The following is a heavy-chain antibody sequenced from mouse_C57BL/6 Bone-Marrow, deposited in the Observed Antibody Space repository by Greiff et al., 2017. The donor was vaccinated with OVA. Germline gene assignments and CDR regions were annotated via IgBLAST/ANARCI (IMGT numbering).Heavy chain of an antibody. V-gene: IGHV10-1*01. CDR3: VRPSDYDWFDY. CDR1: GFSFNTYA. CDR2: IRSKSNNYAT. D-gene: IGHD2-4*01. J-gene: IGHJ3*01. Sequence: EVQLVESGGGLVQPKGSLKLSCAASGFSFNTYAMNWVRQAPGKGLEWVARIRSKSNNYATYYADSVKDRFTISRDDSESMLYLQMNNLKTEDTAMYYCVRPSDYDWFDYWGQGTLVTVSA.